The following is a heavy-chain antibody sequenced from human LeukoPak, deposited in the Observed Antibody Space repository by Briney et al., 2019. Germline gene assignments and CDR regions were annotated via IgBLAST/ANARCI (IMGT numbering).Heavy chain of an antibody. CDR2: FDPEDGEI. CDR3: TSVLDYLNWFDT. CDR1: GYSLIEFS. Sequence: ASVKVSCKVSGYSLIEFSMHWVRQTPGKGLEWMGGFDPEDGEIIYAQNFQGRVTMTEDTSTDTAYMELSSLRSEDTAVYYCTSVLDYLNWFDTWGQGTLVTVSS. J-gene: IGHJ5*02. D-gene: IGHD2/OR15-2a*01. V-gene: IGHV1-24*01.